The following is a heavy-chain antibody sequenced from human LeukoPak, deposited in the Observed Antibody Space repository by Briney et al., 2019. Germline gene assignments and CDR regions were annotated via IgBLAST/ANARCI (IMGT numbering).Heavy chain of an antibody. CDR2: IYWNGGST. J-gene: IGHJ4*02. Sequence: PGGSLRLSCAASGFTFDDYGMSWVRQAPGKGLEWVSGIYWNGGSTGYADSVKGRFTISRDNAKNSLYLQMNSLRAEDTAVYYCAKSGLNRFDYWGQGTLVTVSS. V-gene: IGHV3-20*04. D-gene: IGHD2-15*01. CDR1: GFTFDDYG. CDR3: AKSGLNRFDY.